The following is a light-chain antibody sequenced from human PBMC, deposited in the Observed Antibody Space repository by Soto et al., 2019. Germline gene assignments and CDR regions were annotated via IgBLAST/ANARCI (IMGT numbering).Light chain of an antibody. Sequence: DIPMTQSPSTLSASVGDRVTITCRASQSISNRLAWYQQRPGKAPKFLIYDASTLESGAPSRFSGSGSGTEFTLSIGSLQPDDFATYYCQQYNSYPWTFGQGTKVEIK. J-gene: IGKJ1*01. CDR3: QQYNSYPWT. CDR2: DAS. CDR1: QSISNR. V-gene: IGKV1-5*01.